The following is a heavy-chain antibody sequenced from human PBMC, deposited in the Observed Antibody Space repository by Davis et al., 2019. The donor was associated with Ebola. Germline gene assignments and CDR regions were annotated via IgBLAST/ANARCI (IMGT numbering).Heavy chain of an antibody. D-gene: IGHD2-15*01. Sequence: ASVKVSCKASGYAFTGYYMHWVRQAPGQGLEWMGWINPNSGGTNYAQKFQGRVTMTRDTSISTAYMELSRLRSDDTAVYYCARGAGYCSGGGCYPANWFDPWGQGTLVTVSS. CDR1: GYAFTGYY. J-gene: IGHJ5*02. CDR2: INPNSGGT. CDR3: ARGAGYCSGGGCYPANWFDP. V-gene: IGHV1-2*02.